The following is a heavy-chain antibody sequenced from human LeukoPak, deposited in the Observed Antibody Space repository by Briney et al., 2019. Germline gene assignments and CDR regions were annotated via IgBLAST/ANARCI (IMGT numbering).Heavy chain of an antibody. D-gene: IGHD1-7*01. V-gene: IGHV4-34*01. CDR2: INHSGST. Sequence: SETLSLTCAVYGGSFSGHYWSWIRQPPGKGLEWIGEINHSGSTNYNPSLKSRVTISVDTSKNQFSLKLSSVTAADTAVYYCARQDWNYAWFDPWGQGTLVTVSS. CDR3: ARQDWNYAWFDP. J-gene: IGHJ5*02. CDR1: GGSFSGHY.